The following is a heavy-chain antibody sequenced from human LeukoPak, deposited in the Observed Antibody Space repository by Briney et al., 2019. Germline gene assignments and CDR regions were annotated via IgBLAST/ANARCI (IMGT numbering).Heavy chain of an antibody. CDR2: IYWNDDK. CDR3: AHGEIVVVPADTYYFDY. Sequence: KESGPTLVKPTQTLTLTCTFSGFSLSTSGVGVGWIRQPPGEALEWLALIYWNDDKRYSPSLKSRLTITKDTSKNQVVLTMTNMDPVDTATYYCAHGEIVVVPADTYYFDYWGQGTLVTVSS. D-gene: IGHD2-2*01. CDR1: GFSLSTSGVG. J-gene: IGHJ4*02. V-gene: IGHV2-5*01.